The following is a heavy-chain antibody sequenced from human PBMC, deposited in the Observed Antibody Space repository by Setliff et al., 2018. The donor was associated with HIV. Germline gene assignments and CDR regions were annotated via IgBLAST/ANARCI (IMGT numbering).Heavy chain of an antibody. J-gene: IGHJ5*02. CDR3: ARGRGDRYGTRLDP. CDR1: GGSFRVYY. D-gene: IGHD7-27*01. CDR2: MYYGGST. V-gene: IGHV4-59*01. Sequence: PSETLSLTCTVSGGSFRVYYWTWVRQPPGKGLEWIGSMYYGGSTNSNPSLKSRVTMSIDASKNQFSLNLRSVTAADTATYYCARGRGDRYGTRLDPWGQGTLVTVSS.